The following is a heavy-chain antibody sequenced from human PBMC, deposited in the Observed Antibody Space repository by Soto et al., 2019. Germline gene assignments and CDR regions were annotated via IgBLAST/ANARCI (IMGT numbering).Heavy chain of an antibody. Sequence: SVKISCKASGGTFSSYAISWVRQAPGQGLEWMGGIIPIFGTANYAQKLQGRVTITADESTSTAYMELSSLRSEDTAVYYCARRPTDYNYGLEVWGQGTTVTVSS. CDR1: GGTFSSYA. CDR2: IIPIFGTA. V-gene: IGHV1-69*13. D-gene: IGHD2-21*02. J-gene: IGHJ6*02. CDR3: ARRPTDYNYGLEV.